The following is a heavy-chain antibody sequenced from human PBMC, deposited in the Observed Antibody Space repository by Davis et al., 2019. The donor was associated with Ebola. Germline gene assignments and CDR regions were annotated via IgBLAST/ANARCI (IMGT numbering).Heavy chain of an antibody. CDR3: ARVITIFVLGWFDP. D-gene: IGHD3-3*01. V-gene: IGHV3-33*01. CDR2: IWYDGSNK. CDR1: GFTFSSYG. J-gene: IGHJ5*02. Sequence: GGSLRLSCAASGFTFSSYGMHWVRQAPGKGLEWVAVIWYDGSNKYYADSVKGRFTISRDNSKNTLYLQMNSLRAEDTAVYYCARVITIFVLGWFDPWGQGTLVTVSS.